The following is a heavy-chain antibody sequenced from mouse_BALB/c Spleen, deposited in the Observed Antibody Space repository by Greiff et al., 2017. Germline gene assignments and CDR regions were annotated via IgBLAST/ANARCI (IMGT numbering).Heavy chain of an antibody. V-gene: IGHV3-2*02. CDR3: ARSTTARAMDY. Sequence: DVKLQESGPGLVKPSQSLSLTCTVTGYSITSDYAWNWIRQFPGNKLEWMGYISYSGSTSYNPSLKSRISITRDTSKNQFFLQLNSVTTEDTATYYCARSTTARAMDYWGQGTSVTVSS. D-gene: IGHD1-2*01. CDR1: GYSITSDYA. CDR2: ISYSGST. J-gene: IGHJ4*01.